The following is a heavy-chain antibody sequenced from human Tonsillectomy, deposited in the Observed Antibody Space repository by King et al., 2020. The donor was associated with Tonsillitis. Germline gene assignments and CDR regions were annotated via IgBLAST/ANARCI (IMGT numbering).Heavy chain of an antibody. Sequence: VQLQQWGAGLLKPSETLSLTCAVYGGSFSGYYWSWIRQPPGKGLEWFWEINHSGSTNYNPSLKRRVTISVDTSKNQFSLKLRSVTASDTAVYYCARGTTMVRGVIRHYYYYYMDVWGKGTTVTVSS. CDR2: INHSGST. J-gene: IGHJ6*03. CDR3: ARGTTMVRGVIRHYYYYYMDV. CDR1: GGSFSGYY. D-gene: IGHD3-10*01. V-gene: IGHV4-34*01.